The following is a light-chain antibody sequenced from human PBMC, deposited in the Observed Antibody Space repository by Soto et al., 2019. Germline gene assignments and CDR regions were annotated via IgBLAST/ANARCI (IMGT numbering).Light chain of an antibody. J-gene: IGKJ1*01. V-gene: IGKV2-28*01. CDR3: MQTFLAPLT. CDR1: QSLLQINGYNY. Sequence: DIVLTQSPLSLPVTPGEPASISCRSSQSLLQINGYNYLDWYLQKPGQSPHLLISVCSHRASGVPAWFSGSGLCTDFTLEISRVEAEDVWVYYCMQTFLAPLTFGQGTEVDIK. CDR2: VCS.